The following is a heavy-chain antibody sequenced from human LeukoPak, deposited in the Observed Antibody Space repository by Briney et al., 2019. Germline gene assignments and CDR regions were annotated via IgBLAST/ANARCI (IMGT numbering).Heavy chain of an antibody. CDR1: GFSFSNYD. CDR2: IWYDGSNK. V-gene: IGHV3-33*01. J-gene: IGHJ3*02. CDR3: AREVANDAFDI. D-gene: IGHD5-12*01. Sequence: GGSLRLSCAASGFSFSNYDMHWVRQAPGKGLEWVAVIWYDGSNKYYVDSVKGRFTISRDNSKNTLYLQMDSLRVEDTAVYYCAREVANDAFDIWGQGTMVTVSS.